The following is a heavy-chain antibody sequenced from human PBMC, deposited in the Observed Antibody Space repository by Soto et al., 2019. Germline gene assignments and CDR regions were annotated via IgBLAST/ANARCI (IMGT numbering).Heavy chain of an antibody. CDR2: INSDGSST. CDR3: ARGGCSGGSCYVRDPYYYYGMDV. D-gene: IGHD2-15*01. V-gene: IGHV3-74*01. J-gene: IGHJ6*02. Sequence: EVQLVESGGGLVQPGGSLRLSCAASGFTFSSYWMHWVRQAPGKGLVWVSRINSDGSSTSYADSVKGRFTISRDNAKNTLYLQMNSRRAEETAVYYCARGGCSGGSCYVRDPYYYYGMDVWGQGTTVTVSS. CDR1: GFTFSSYW.